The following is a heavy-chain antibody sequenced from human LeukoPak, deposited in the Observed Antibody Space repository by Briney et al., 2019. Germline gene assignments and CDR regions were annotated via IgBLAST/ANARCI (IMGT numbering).Heavy chain of an antibody. J-gene: IGHJ4*02. Sequence: GGSLRPSCAASGFTFSSYWMSWVRQAPGKGLEWVSYISSSGSTIYYADSVKGRFTISRDNAKNSLYLQMNSLRAEDTAVYYCARDRWGYCSGGSCYPVYFDYWGQGTLVTVSS. CDR3: ARDRWGYCSGGSCYPVYFDY. D-gene: IGHD2-15*01. CDR2: ISSSGSTI. V-gene: IGHV3-48*04. CDR1: GFTFSSYW.